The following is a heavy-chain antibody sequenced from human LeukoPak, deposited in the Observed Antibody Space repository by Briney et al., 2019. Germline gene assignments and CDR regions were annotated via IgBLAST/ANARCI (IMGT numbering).Heavy chain of an antibody. J-gene: IGHJ6*03. CDR2: IWYDGSNK. CDR1: GFTFSSYG. D-gene: IGHD6-13*01. CDR3: AKVWGRGSSWYYYMDV. Sequence: PGGSLRLSCAASGFTFSSYGMHWVRQAPGKGLEWVAVIWYDGSNKYYADSVKGRFTISRDNSKNTLYLQMNSLRAEGTAVYYCAKVWGRGSSWYYYMDVWGKGTTVTVSS. V-gene: IGHV3-33*06.